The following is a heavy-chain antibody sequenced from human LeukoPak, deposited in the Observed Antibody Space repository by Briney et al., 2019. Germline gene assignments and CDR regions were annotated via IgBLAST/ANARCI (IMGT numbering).Heavy chain of an antibody. CDR3: ARTPYDFWSGYYDPPYYFDY. Sequence: SETLSLTCTVSGGSISSYYWSWIRQPAGKGLEWIGRIYTSGSTNYNPSLKSRVTMSVDTSKNQFSLKLSSVTAADTAVYYCARTPYDFWSGYYDPPYYFDYWGQGTLVTVSS. D-gene: IGHD3-3*01. V-gene: IGHV4-4*07. J-gene: IGHJ4*02. CDR1: GGSISSYY. CDR2: IYTSGST.